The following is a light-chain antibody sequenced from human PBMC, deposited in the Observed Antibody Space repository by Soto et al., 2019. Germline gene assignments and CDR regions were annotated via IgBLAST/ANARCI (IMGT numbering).Light chain of an antibody. V-gene: IGKV3-20*01. Sequence: ENVLTQSPGTVSLSPGERATLSCRASQGVTSNHLAWYQQKPGQAPRLLIYGVFNRATGIPDRFSGSGSGTDFTLTITRLETEDSAVYFCQHYDGSPRTFGQGTKREIK. J-gene: IGKJ2*01. CDR1: QGVTSNH. CDR2: GVF. CDR3: QHYDGSPRT.